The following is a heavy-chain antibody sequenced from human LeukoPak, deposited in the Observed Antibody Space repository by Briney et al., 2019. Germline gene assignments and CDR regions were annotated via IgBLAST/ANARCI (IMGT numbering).Heavy chain of an antibody. V-gene: IGHV4-39*01. CDR3: GGYCSGGSCSYDAFDI. Sequence: SETLSLTCTVSGGSISSSSYYWGWIRQPPGKGLEWIGSIYYSGSTYYNPSLKSRVTISVDTSKNQFSLKLSSVTAADTAVYYCGGYCSGGSCSYDAFDIWGQGTMVTVSS. J-gene: IGHJ3*02. D-gene: IGHD2-15*01. CDR2: IYYSGST. CDR1: GGSISSSSYY.